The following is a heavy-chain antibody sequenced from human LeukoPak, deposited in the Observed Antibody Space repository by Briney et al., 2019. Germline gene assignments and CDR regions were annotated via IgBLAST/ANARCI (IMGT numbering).Heavy chain of an antibody. CDR3: ARGVPLGYCTYGVCYPPYYFDY. V-gene: IGHV1-8*03. CDR2: VNPRSGDA. Sequence: ASVKVSSKASGYTFIRYNINWLRQATGQGLEWMGWVNPRSGDAGYLQKFQGRLTITRDSSIDTAYMDLSGLNSEDTAVYYCARGVPLGYCTYGVCYPPYYFDYWGQGTLVTASS. J-gene: IGHJ4*02. CDR1: GYTFIRYN. D-gene: IGHD2-8*01.